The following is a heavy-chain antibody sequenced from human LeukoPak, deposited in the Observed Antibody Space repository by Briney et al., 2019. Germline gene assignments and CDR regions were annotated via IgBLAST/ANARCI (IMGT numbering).Heavy chain of an antibody. CDR2: IYYSGST. J-gene: IGHJ6*02. CDR3: ARAGGTTYYYYYGMDV. CDR1: GGSISSYY. D-gene: IGHD1-1*01. V-gene: IGHV4-59*01. Sequence: SETLSLTCTVSGGSISSYYWSWIRQPPGKGLEWIGYIYYSGSTNYNPSLKSRVTISVDTSKNQSSLKLSSVTAADTAVYYCARAGGTTYYYYYGMDVWGQGTTVTVSS.